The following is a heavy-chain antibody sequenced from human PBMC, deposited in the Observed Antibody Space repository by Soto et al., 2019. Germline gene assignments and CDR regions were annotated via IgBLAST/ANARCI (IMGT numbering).Heavy chain of an antibody. CDR2: ISPYSGNT. CDR1: GYIFTNYD. D-gene: IGHD6-19*01. V-gene: IGHV1-18*01. Sequence: QVQLVQSGGEVKKPGASVKVSCKAPGYIFTNYDIGWVRQAPGQGLEWMGWISPYSGNTKYTQKVQGRVTMTTDTSTSTAYMELRSLRSDDTAVYYCVRFASSGWYTGGYWGQGTLVTVSS. J-gene: IGHJ4*02. CDR3: VRFASSGWYTGGY.